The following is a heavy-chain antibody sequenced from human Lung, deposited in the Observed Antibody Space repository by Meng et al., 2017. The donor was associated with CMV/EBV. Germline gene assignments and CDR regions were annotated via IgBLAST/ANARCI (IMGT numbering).Heavy chain of an antibody. CDR1: AFTFSNYG. CDR3: AKDWSRYCTSTSCYKPWFDP. V-gene: IGHV3-23*01. CDR2: ISAGGGST. D-gene: IGHD2-2*01. Sequence: GEXXKISCAASAFTFSNYGMSWVRRAPGRGLEWVSGISAGGGSTYYADSVKGRFTVSRDNSKNTLYLQMNSLRAEDTAVYYCAKDWSRYCTSTSCYKPWFDPXGQGXLVTVSS. J-gene: IGHJ5*02.